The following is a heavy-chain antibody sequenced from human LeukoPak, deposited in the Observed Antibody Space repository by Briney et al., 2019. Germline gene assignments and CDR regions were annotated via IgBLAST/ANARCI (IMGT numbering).Heavy chain of an antibody. CDR3: ARDNYDSSGTDAFDI. D-gene: IGHD3-22*01. CDR2: ISSSGSTI. J-gene: IGHJ3*02. CDR1: RFTFSDYY. Sequence: SLKPICETSRFTFSDYYMSWIRQDQGKKLEWVSYISSSGSTIYYADSVKGRFTISRDNAKNSLYLQMDSLRAEDTAVYYCARDNYDSSGTDAFDIWGQGTMVTVSS. V-gene: IGHV3-11*01.